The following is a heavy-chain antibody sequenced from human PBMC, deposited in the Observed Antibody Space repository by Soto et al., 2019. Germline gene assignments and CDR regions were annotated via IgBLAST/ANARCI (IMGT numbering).Heavy chain of an antibody. J-gene: IGHJ3*02. CDR3: ARDRAYYASSGREAFDI. Sequence: ASVKVSCKASGYTFTSYAMHWLRQAPGQRLEGMGWINAGNCNTKYSQKFQGRVTITRDTSGSTGYMELSSLRSEDTAVYYCARDRAYYASSGREAFDIWGQGTMVTVSS. CDR2: INAGNCNT. V-gene: IGHV1-3*01. D-gene: IGHD3-22*01. CDR1: GYTFTSYA.